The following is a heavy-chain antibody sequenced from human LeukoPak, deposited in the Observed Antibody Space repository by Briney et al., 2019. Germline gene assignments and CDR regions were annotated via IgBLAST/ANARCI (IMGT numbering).Heavy chain of an antibody. Sequence: GASVKVSCKASGGTFSSYAISWVRQAPGQGLEWMGGIIPIFGTANYAQKFQGRVTITTDESTSTAYMELSSLRSEDTAVYYCARDGYTVTPRYYYYGMDVWGQGTTVTVSS. CDR1: GGTFSSYA. V-gene: IGHV1-69*05. CDR2: IIPIFGTA. J-gene: IGHJ6*02. D-gene: IGHD4-17*01. CDR3: ARDGYTVTPRYYYYGMDV.